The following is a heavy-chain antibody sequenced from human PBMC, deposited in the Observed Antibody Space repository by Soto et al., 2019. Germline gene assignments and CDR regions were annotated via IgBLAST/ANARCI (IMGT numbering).Heavy chain of an antibody. CDR2: ISYDGSSK. V-gene: IGHV3-30*18. CDR3: AKDASVDIAAAGTLDY. D-gene: IGHD6-13*01. CDR1: GFTFSSYG. Sequence: PGGSLRLSCAASGFTFSSYGMHWVRQAPGKGLEWVAVISYDGSSKYYADSVKGRFTISRDNSKNTLYLQMNSLRAEDTAVYYCAKDASVDIAAAGTLDYWGQGTLVTVSS. J-gene: IGHJ4*02.